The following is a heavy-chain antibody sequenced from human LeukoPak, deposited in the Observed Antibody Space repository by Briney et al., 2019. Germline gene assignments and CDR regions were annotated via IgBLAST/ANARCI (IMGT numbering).Heavy chain of an antibody. D-gene: IGHD1-26*01. J-gene: IGHJ5*02. CDR2: IDKKDKGYATAT. CDR3: TRDSGTYNWFDP. V-gene: IGHV3-73*01. CDR1: GFTSSGYA. Sequence: GGSLKLSCAASGFTSSGYAIHWVRQSSGKGLEWVGQIDKKDKGYATATAYAASVKGRFTISRDDSINTAYLQMKSLKTEDTALYYCTRDSGTYNWFDPWGQGTLVTVSS.